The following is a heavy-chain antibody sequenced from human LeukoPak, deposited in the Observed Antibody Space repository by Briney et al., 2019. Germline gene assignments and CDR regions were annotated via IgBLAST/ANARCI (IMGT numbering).Heavy chain of an antibody. CDR2: INHSGST. J-gene: IGHJ4*02. CDR3: ARGSRYNWNYICNY. D-gene: IGHD1-7*01. V-gene: IGHV4-34*01. CDR1: GASFSGYY. Sequence: SETLSLTCAVYGASFSGYYWSWIRQPPGKGLEWIGEINHSGSTNYNPSLKSRVTISVDTSKNQFSLKLSSVTAADTAVYYCARGSRYNWNYICNYWGQGTLVTVSS.